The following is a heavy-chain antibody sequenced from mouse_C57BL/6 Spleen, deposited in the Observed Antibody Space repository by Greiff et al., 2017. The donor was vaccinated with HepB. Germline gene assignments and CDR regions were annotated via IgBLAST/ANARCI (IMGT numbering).Heavy chain of an antibody. CDR3: TREGIYYDYDGHAMDD. Sequence: QVQLQQSGAELVRPGASVTLSCKASGYTFTDYEMHWVKQTPVHGLEWIGAIDPETGGTAYNQKFKGKAILTADKSSSTAYMELRSLTSEYSAVYYCTREGIYYDYDGHAMDDWGQGTSVTVSS. J-gene: IGHJ4*01. D-gene: IGHD2-4*01. CDR2: IDPETGGT. V-gene: IGHV1-15*01. CDR1: GYTFTDYE.